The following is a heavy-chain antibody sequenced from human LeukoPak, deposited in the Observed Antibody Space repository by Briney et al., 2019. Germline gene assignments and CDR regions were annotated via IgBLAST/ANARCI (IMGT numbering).Heavy chain of an antibody. J-gene: IGHJ4*02. CDR2: ISSSSSTI. D-gene: IGHD3-10*01. V-gene: IGHV3-48*02. CDR1: GFIFSNYE. Sequence: PGGSLRLSCAASGFIFSNYEMNWVRQTPGKGLEWVSYISSSSSTIYYADSVKGRFTISRDNAKNSLYLQMNSLRDEDTAVYYCARDGGLLYPYYFDYWGQGTLVTVSS. CDR3: ARDGGLLYPYYFDY.